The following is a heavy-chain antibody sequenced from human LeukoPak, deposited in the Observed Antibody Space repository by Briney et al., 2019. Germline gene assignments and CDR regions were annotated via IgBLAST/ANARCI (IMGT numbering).Heavy chain of an antibody. Sequence: GGSLRLSCAASGFSFSTNWMAWVRQAPGKGLEWVGNIRGDGSAKFYGGSVKGRFTISRDNSQNTLYLQMDSLRPEDTAVNYCASSHDSSGNDWGQGTLVTVSS. V-gene: IGHV3-7*01. J-gene: IGHJ4*02. D-gene: IGHD3-22*01. CDR2: IRGDGSAK. CDR3: ASSHDSSGND. CDR1: GFSFSTNW.